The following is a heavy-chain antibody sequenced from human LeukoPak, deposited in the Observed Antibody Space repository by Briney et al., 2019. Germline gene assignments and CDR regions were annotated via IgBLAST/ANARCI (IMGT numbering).Heavy chain of an antibody. J-gene: IGHJ4*02. D-gene: IGHD2-15*01. CDR2: IYYSGST. Sequence: PSETLSLTCTASGGSISSYYWSWLRQPPGKGLERIGYIYYSGSTNYNPSLKSRVTISVDTSKNQLSLKPSSVPAADTAVYYCARRSAGCSGGSCYSGFDYWGQGTLVTVSS. V-gene: IGHV4-59*01. CDR3: ARRSAGCSGGSCYSGFDY. CDR1: GGSISSYY.